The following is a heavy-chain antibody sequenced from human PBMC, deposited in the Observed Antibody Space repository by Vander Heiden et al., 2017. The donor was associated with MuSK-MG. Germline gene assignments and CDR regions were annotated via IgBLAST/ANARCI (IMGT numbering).Heavy chain of an antibody. D-gene: IGHD5-18*01. CDR1: GFPFSTYA. V-gene: IGHV3-23*01. CDR3: AKDRGQLWNYFDY. Sequence: EVQLLESGGRWVQPGGSLSISRADSGFPFSTYAMSWVRQAPGKGLVWVSAISGSGGTTYYADSVKGRFTISRDYSRNTLFLQMNSLRAEDTAIYYCAKDRGQLWNYFDYWGQGTLVTVSS. CDR2: ISGSGGTT. J-gene: IGHJ4*02.